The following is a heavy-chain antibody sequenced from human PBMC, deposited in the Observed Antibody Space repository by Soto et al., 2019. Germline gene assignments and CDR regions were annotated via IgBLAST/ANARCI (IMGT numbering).Heavy chain of an antibody. J-gene: IGHJ4*02. Sequence: QVLLVQSGAEVKKPGASVQISCKASGYTFTTYDMHWVRQAPGQRLEWMGSINANNGNPKYSQRFQGRATFTRDKSATTGYMDLSSLISEDTAVYYCVGSRGWWAFHYWGQGTLVTVSS. CDR2: INANNGNP. V-gene: IGHV1-3*01. CDR1: GYTFTTYD. CDR3: VGSRGWWAFHY. D-gene: IGHD6-13*01.